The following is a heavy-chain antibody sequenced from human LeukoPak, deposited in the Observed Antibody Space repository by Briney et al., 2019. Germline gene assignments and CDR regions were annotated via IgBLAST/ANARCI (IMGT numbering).Heavy chain of an antibody. D-gene: IGHD1-7*01. V-gene: IGHV4-39*01. CDR2: IYYSGST. J-gene: IGHJ4*02. Sequence: PSETLSLTCTVYGGSISSSSYYWGWIRQPPGKGLEWIGSIYYSGSTYYNPSLKSRVTISVDTSKNQFSLKLSSVTAADTAVYYCARHMDNWNYCFDYWGQGTLVTVSS. CDR1: GGSISSSSYY. CDR3: ARHMDNWNYCFDY.